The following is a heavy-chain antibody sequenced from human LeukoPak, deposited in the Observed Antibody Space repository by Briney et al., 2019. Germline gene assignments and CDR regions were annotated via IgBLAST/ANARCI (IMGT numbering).Heavy chain of an antibody. CDR1: GYTFTGYY. D-gene: IGHD6-19*01. J-gene: IGHJ4*02. Sequence: ASVKVSCKASGYTFTGYYMHWVRQAPGQGLEWMGRINPNSGGTNYAQKFQGRVTMTRDTSISTAYMELSRLRSDDTAVYYCARVIAVAGPTFDYWGQGTLVTVSS. V-gene: IGHV1-2*06. CDR2: INPNSGGT. CDR3: ARVIAVAGPTFDY.